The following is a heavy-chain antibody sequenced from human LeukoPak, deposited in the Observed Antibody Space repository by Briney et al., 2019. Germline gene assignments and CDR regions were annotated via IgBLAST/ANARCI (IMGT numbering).Heavy chain of an antibody. CDR1: GYSLSSGFY. D-gene: IGHD2-2*01. V-gene: IGHV4-38-2*02. Sequence: PSETLSLTCSVSGYSLSSGFYWGWIRQPPGKGLEWIATMFHSGYTHYNPSLESRLTISMDASKNQFSLRLNSVTAADTALYYCARFGTSINCCHPGVDTWGQGALVTVCS. J-gene: IGHJ5*02. CDR2: MFHSGYT. CDR3: ARFGTSINCCHPGVDT.